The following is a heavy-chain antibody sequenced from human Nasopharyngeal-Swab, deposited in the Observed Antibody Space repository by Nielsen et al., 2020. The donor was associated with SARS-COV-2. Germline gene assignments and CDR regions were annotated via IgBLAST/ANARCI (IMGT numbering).Heavy chain of an antibody. Sequence: GESLKLSCAASGITVSDNYMTWVRHVPGKGLEWVSLIESAGTTYYSDSVRGRFTISRDNSKNILFLQMNSLGAEDTGLYYCARDNRLQLWLRFYGLDVWGQGTTVTVSS. V-gene: IGHV3-66*01. CDR2: IESAGTT. CDR1: GITVSDNY. D-gene: IGHD5-18*01. J-gene: IGHJ6*02. CDR3: ARDNRLQLWLRFYGLDV.